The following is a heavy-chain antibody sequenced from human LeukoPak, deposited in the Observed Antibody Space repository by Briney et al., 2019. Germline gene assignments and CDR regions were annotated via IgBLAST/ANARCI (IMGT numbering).Heavy chain of an antibody. CDR3: ASRESSTSPPFDP. D-gene: IGHD2-2*01. CDR1: GFTFSSYS. V-gene: IGHV3-21*01. J-gene: IGHJ5*02. Sequence: GGSLRLSCAASGFTFSSYSMNWVRQAPGKGLEWVSSISSSSSYIYYADSVKGRFTISRDNAKNSLYLRMNSLRAEDTAVYYCASRESSTSPPFDPWGQGTLVTVSS. CDR2: ISSSSSYI.